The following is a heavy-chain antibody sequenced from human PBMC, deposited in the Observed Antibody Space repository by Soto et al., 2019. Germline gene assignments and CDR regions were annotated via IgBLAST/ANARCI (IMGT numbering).Heavy chain of an antibody. CDR3: AKSTWSGLDY. CDR1: GFTFSSYA. D-gene: IGHD3-3*01. CDR2: ISGSGGST. J-gene: IGHJ4*02. Sequence: PGGSLILSCAASGFTFSSYAMSWVRQAPGKGLEWVSAISGSGGSTYYADSVKGRFTISRDNSKNTLYLQMNSLRAEGTAVYYCAKSTWSGLDYWGQGTLVTVSS. V-gene: IGHV3-23*01.